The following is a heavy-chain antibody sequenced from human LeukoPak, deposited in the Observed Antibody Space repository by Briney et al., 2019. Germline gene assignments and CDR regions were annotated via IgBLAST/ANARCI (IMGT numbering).Heavy chain of an antibody. Sequence: SETLSLTCTVSGGSISSYYWSWIRQPPGKGLEWIGYIYYSGSTNYNPSLKSRVTISVDTSKNQFSPKLSSVTAADTAVYYCARCRGYSYGPDYWGQGTLVTVSS. V-gene: IGHV4-59*08. CDR2: IYYSGST. J-gene: IGHJ4*02. CDR3: ARCRGYSYGPDY. CDR1: GGSISSYY. D-gene: IGHD5-18*01.